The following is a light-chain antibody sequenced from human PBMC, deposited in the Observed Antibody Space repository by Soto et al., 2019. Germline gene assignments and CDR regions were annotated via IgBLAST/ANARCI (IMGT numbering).Light chain of an antibody. V-gene: IGKV3-11*01. CDR1: QSVSSN. CDR2: DAS. Sequence: EIVLTQSPAILSLSPGERATLSCRASQSVSSNLAWYQQRPGQAPRLLIYDASNRATDILARFSGSGSGTDFTLTISSLEPEDFAVYYCQQRISWPLTFGGGTKVEIK. J-gene: IGKJ4*01. CDR3: QQRISWPLT.